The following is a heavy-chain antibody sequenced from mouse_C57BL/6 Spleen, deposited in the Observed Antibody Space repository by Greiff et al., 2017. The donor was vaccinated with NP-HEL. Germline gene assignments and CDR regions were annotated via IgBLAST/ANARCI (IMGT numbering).Heavy chain of an antibody. Sequence: QVQLKESGPELVKPGASVKISCKASGYAFSSSWMNWVKQRPGKGLEWIGRIYPGDGDTNYNGKFKGKATLTADKSSSTAYMQLSSLTSEDSAVYFCARREAQAWFAYWGQGTLVTVSA. D-gene: IGHD3-2*02. J-gene: IGHJ3*01. CDR3: ARREAQAWFAY. CDR1: GYAFSSSW. CDR2: IYPGDGDT. V-gene: IGHV1-82*01.